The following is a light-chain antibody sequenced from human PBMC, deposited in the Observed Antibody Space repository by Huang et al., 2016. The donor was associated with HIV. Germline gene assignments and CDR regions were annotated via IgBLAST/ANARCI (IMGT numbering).Light chain of an antibody. CDR3: QQYNDWPPWYT. CDR1: RSVGNN. J-gene: IGKJ2*01. Sequence: IVMTQSPATLSVSPGERVTLSCMASRSVGNNLAWYQQKVGQPPRLRIYGASTRATGIAARCSGSGSGTDFTLTISSLQSEDFAVYYCQQYNDWPPWYTFGQGTKLEIK. V-gene: IGKV3-15*01. CDR2: GAS.